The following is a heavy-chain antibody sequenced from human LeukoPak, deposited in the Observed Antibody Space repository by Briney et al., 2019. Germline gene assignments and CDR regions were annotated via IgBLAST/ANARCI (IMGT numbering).Heavy chain of an antibody. Sequence: ASVKVSCKVSGDTLTELSTHWVRQAPGKGLEWMGGFDPEHGEMIYAQKLQGRVTMTEDRSADTAYMELSSLRSEDTAVYYCATGGPWDLLKYWGQGTLVTVSS. J-gene: IGHJ4*02. CDR2: FDPEHGEM. CDR1: GDTLTELS. CDR3: ATGGPWDLLKY. V-gene: IGHV1-24*01. D-gene: IGHD3-9*01.